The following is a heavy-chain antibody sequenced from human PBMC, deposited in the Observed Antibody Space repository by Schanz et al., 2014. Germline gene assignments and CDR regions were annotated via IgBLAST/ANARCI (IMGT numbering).Heavy chain of an antibody. CDR2: VSHDGFTK. Sequence: QLVESGGGLVQPGGSLRLSCEASGFTFTTNAMSWVRQPPGKGLEWVSIVSHDGFTKHYADSVRGRFTLSRDNSKNTVYLQMNSLRAEDTALYFCATDYSGGGCHIWGQGTMVTVSS. D-gene: IGHD6-19*01. J-gene: IGHJ3*02. CDR1: GFTFTTNA. CDR3: ATDYSGGGCHI. V-gene: IGHV3-30*04.